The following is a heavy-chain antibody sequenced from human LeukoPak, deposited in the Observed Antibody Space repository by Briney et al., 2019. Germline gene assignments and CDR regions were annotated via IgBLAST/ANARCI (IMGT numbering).Heavy chain of an antibody. V-gene: IGHV3-48*03. J-gene: IGHJ6*03. CDR3: ARDSRWLQFAAYYMDV. CDR2: ISSSGSTI. CDR1: GFTFSSYE. D-gene: IGHD5-24*01. Sequence: SGGSLRLSCAASGFTFSSYEMNWVRQAPGKGLEWVSYISSSGSTIYYADSVKGRFTISRDNAKNSLYLQMNSLRAEDTAVYYCARDSRWLQFAAYYMDVWGKGTTVTVSS.